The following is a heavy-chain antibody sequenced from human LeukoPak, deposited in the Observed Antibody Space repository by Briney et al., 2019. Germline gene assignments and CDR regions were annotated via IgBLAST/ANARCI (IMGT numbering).Heavy chain of an antibody. J-gene: IGHJ3*02. CDR1: GGSISSSGYY. V-gene: IGHV4-39*01. CDR3: ASTVEDIVVVPAAVNAFDI. Sequence: SETLSLTCTVSGGSISSSGYYWGWIRQPPGKGLEWIGSIFYSGTTYYNPSLKSRVTISVDTSKNQFSLKLSSVTAADTAVYYCASTVEDIVVVPAAVNAFDIWGQGTMVTVSS. D-gene: IGHD2-2*01. CDR2: IFYSGTT.